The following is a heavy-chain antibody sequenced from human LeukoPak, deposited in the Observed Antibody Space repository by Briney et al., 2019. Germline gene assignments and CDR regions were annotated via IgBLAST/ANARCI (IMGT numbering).Heavy chain of an antibody. CDR1: GFTFSSYG. V-gene: IGHV3-30*18. CDR3: AKGPLRGTAAAIDY. J-gene: IGHJ4*02. D-gene: IGHD2-2*01. CDR2: ISYDGRNK. Sequence: PGGSLRLSRAASGFTFSSYGMHWVRQAPGKGLEWVAVISYDGRNKHYPDSVKGRFTISRDISTDTLWLQMDSLRTEDTAVYYCAKGPLRGTAAAIDYWGQGTLVTVSS.